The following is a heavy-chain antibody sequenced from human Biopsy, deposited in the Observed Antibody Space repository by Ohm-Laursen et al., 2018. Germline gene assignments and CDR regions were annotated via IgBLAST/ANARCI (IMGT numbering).Heavy chain of an antibody. CDR3: ARGEAGVYDALDI. CDR2: IYNSGST. D-gene: IGHD3-10*01. Sequence: SDTLSLTCTVSGGSMSSYYWTWIRQPPGKGLEWIGYIYNSGSTNYNPSLKSRATISVAVDTSKSQFSLRLSSVTAADTAMYYCARGEAGVYDALDIWGQGTMVIVSS. J-gene: IGHJ3*02. V-gene: IGHV4-59*07. CDR1: GGSMSSYY.